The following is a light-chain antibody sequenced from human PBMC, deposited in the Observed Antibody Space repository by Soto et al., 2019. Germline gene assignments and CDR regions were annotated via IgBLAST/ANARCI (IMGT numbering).Light chain of an antibody. J-gene: IGKJ2*01. Sequence: EVVLTQSPATLSLSPGERATLSCRASQNVRTFLDWYQQKPGQAPRLLIHDASNRATGVPARFSGSGSGRDFTLTITSLEPEDFAVYYCQQRSTWLYTFGQGTKLEV. CDR1: QNVRTF. V-gene: IGKV3-11*02. CDR2: DAS. CDR3: QQRSTWLYT.